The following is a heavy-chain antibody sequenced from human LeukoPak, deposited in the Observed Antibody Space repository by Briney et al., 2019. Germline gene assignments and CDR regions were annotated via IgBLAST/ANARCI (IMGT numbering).Heavy chain of an antibody. J-gene: IGHJ6*02. CDR3: ARDRRITIFGVVIDYYYYGMDV. D-gene: IGHD3-3*01. Sequence: ASVKVSCKASGYTFTSYGISWVRQAPGQGLEWMGWISAYNGNTNYTQKLQGRVTMTTDTSTSTAYMELRSLRSDDTAVYYCARDRRITIFGVVIDYYYYGMDVWGHGTTVTVSS. CDR2: ISAYNGNT. CDR1: GYTFTSYG. V-gene: IGHV1-18*01.